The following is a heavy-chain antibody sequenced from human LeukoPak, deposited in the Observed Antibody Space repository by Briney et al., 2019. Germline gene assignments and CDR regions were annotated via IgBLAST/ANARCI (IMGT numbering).Heavy chain of an antibody. CDR1: GFIFRHYA. V-gene: IGHV3-23*01. CDR2: ISGSGDST. Sequence: GGSLRLSCSASGFIFRHYAVNWVRQSPGKGLEWVSGISGSGDSTYYADSVKGRFTVSRDNSKNTLYLQMNSLRAEDTAVYYCARVHDSSGTLWGQGTMVTVSS. J-gene: IGHJ3*01. D-gene: IGHD3-22*01. CDR3: ARVHDSSGTL.